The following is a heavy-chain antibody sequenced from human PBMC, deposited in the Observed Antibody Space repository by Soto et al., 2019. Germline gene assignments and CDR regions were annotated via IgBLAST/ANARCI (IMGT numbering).Heavy chain of an antibody. J-gene: IGHJ6*02. CDR3: ARVQGTDIVVVPAHFPNYYGMDV. V-gene: IGHV3-21*01. D-gene: IGHD2-2*01. CDR1: GFTFSSYS. CDR2: ISSSSSYI. Sequence: GSLRLSCAASGFTFSSYSMNWVRQAPGKGLEWVSSISSSSSYIYYADSVKGRFTISRDNAKNSLYLQMNSLRAEDTAVYYCARVQGTDIVVVPAHFPNYYGMDVWGQGTTVTVSS.